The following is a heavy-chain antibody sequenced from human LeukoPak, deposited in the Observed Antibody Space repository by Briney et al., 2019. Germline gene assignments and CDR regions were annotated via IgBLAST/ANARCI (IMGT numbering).Heavy chain of an antibody. CDR1: GFTFSTYW. J-gene: IGHJ4*02. Sequence: GSLRLSCAASGFTFSTYWMSWVRQAPGKGLEWVANIKEDGSEKYYVDSVKGRFIVSRDNAKNSLSLQMNSLRVEDTAVYYCARNQEGGAGSCYFDSWGQGTLVTVSS. V-gene: IGHV3-7*01. CDR3: ARNQEGGAGSCYFDS. CDR2: IKEDGSEK. D-gene: IGHD2-15*01.